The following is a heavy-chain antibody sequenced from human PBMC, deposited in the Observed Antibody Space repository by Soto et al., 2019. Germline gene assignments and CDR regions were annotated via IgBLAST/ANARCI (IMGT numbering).Heavy chain of an antibody. J-gene: IGHJ4*02. Sequence: GGSLRLSCAASGFTFSSYDMHWVRQATGKGLEWVSAIGTAGDTYYPGSVKGRFTISRENAKNSLYLQMNSLRAGDTAVYYCARSGSGLEIDYWGQGTLVTVSS. CDR3: ARSGSGLEIDY. CDR2: IGTAGDT. D-gene: IGHD6-19*01. CDR1: GFTFSSYD. V-gene: IGHV3-13*01.